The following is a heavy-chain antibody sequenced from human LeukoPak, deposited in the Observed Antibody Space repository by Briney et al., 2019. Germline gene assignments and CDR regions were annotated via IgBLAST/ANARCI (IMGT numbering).Heavy chain of an antibody. J-gene: IGHJ4*02. CDR1: GFTFSSYW. V-gene: IGHV3-7*04. Sequence: GGSLRLSCAASGFTFSSYWMSWVRQAPGKGLEWMANIKQDGSEKYYVDSVKGRFTISRDNAKNSLYLQMNSLRAEDTAVYYCARGRTPNNNDYGDYWGQGTLVTVSS. CDR2: IKQDGSEK. CDR3: ARGRTPNNNDYGDY. D-gene: IGHD1/OR15-1a*01.